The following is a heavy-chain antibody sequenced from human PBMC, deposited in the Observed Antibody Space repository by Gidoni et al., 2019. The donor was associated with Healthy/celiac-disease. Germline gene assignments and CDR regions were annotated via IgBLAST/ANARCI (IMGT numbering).Heavy chain of an antibody. CDR2: INHSGST. CDR1: GGSFSGYY. Sequence: QVQLQQWGAGLLKPSETLSLTCAVYGGSFSGYYWSWILQPPGKGLEWIGEINHSGSTNYNPSLKSRVTISVDTSKNQFSLKLSSVTAADTAVYYCARDFYGRRRGYFDLWGRGTLVTVSS. J-gene: IGHJ2*01. V-gene: IGHV4-34*01. CDR3: ARDFYGRRRGYFDL. D-gene: IGHD4-17*01.